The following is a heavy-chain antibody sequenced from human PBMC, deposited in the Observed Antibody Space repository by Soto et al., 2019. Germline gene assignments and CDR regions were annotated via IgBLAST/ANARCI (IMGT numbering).Heavy chain of an antibody. Sequence: SETLSLTCAVSGGSISSSNWWSWVRQPPGKGLEWIGEIYHSGSTNYNPSLKSRVTISVDKSKNQFSLKLSSVTAADTAVYYCARVGMYSVVFQQQLVLDYWGQGTLVTVSS. CDR2: IYHSGST. V-gene: IGHV4-4*02. CDR3: ARVGMYSVVFQQQLVLDY. J-gene: IGHJ4*02. CDR1: GGSISSSNW. D-gene: IGHD6-13*01.